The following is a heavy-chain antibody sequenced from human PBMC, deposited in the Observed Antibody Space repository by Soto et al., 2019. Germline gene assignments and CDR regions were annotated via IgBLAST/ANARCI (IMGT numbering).Heavy chain of an antibody. CDR1: GYSFANYW. V-gene: IGHV5-51*01. D-gene: IGHD3-9*01. Sequence: AGESLKISCKASGYSFANYWIGWVRQMPGKGLEYMGIIYPDDSDTRYSPSFQGQVTISADKSISTAYLQWSSLKASDTAIFYCARSSRILTGSVRYFDYWGQGTLVTVSS. CDR3: ARSSRILTGSVRYFDY. CDR2: IYPDDSDT. J-gene: IGHJ4*02.